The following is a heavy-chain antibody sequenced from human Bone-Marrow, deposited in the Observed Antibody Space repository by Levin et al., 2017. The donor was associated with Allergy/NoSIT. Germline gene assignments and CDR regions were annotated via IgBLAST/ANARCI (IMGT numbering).Heavy chain of an antibody. Sequence: SETLSLTCAVSGGSITTDNWWSWIRQPPGKGLEWIGEIYRSGESNYNPSLQSRVTMSVDKSKNHFSLNLRSVTVADTAIYFCATVEGLFCTGVSCYYSVRYWGRGALVTVSS. V-gene: IGHV4-4*02. J-gene: IGHJ4*02. CDR1: GGSITTDNW. D-gene: IGHD1-26*01. CDR2: IYRSGES. CDR3: ATVEGLFCTGVSCYYSVRY.